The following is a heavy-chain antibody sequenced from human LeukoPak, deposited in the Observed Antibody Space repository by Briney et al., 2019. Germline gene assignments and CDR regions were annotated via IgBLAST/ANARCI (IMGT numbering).Heavy chain of an antibody. CDR2: INPNSGGT. Sequence: ASVTVSCKASGYTFTGYYMHWVRQAPGQGLEWMGWINPNSGGTNYAQKFQGRVTMTRDTSISTAYMELSRLRSDDTAVYYCARSLRYYGSGSYYSYYYYYMDVWGKGTTVTISS. V-gene: IGHV1-2*02. CDR1: GYTFTGYY. CDR3: ARSLRYYGSGSYYSYYYYYMDV. J-gene: IGHJ6*03. D-gene: IGHD3-10*01.